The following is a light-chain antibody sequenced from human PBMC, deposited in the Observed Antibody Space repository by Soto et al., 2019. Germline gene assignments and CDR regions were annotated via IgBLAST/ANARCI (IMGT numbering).Light chain of an antibody. CDR3: QQRQYWPPIT. Sequence: VLTQSPATLSLSPGERATLSCRASLNVNSYLAWYQQKPGQAPRLLIYDASNRAAGIPARFSGSGSGTDFTLTISSLEPEDFAIYYCQQRQYWPPITFXQGTRPEIK. V-gene: IGKV3-11*01. J-gene: IGKJ5*01. CDR1: LNVNSY. CDR2: DAS.